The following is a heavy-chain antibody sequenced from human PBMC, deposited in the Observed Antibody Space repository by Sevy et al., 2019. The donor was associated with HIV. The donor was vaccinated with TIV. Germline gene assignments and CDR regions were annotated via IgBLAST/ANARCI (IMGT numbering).Heavy chain of an antibody. CDR1: GYTLTQLS. CDR3: ATGREYYEGNSGYFDY. Sequence: ASVKVSCKLSGYTLTQLSMHWVRQAPGKGLEWLGSFDPEDGERIYAQKFQGRFTMTEETSTDTAYMELSSLRPEDTAIYYCATGREYYEGNSGYFDYWGQGTLVTVSS. CDR2: FDPEDGER. D-gene: IGHD3-3*01. V-gene: IGHV1-24*01. J-gene: IGHJ4*02.